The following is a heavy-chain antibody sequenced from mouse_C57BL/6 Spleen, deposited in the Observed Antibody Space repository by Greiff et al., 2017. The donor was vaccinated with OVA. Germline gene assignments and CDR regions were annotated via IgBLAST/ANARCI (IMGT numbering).Heavy chain of an antibody. CDR2: IRNKANNHAT. Sequence: EVKLVESGGGLVQPGGSMKLSCAASGFTFSDAWMDWVRQSPEKGLEWVAEIRNKANNHATYYAESVKGRFTISRDDSKSSVYLQMNSLRAEDTGIYYCTRRGELRGWAMDYWGQGTSVTVSS. V-gene: IGHV6-6*01. J-gene: IGHJ4*01. CDR3: TRRGELRGWAMDY. D-gene: IGHD1-1*01. CDR1: GFTFSDAW.